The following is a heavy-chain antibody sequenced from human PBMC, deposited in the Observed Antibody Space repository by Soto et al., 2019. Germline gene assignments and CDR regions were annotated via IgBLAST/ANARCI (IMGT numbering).Heavy chain of an antibody. D-gene: IGHD2-2*01. CDR3: GRDMPPAGIAFDY. CDR1: GFTFSNFA. CDR2: IGGGGDDT. J-gene: IGHJ4*02. Sequence: GQLLESGGGLVQPGGSLRLSCAASGFTFSNFAMSWVRQAPGKGLEWVSSIGGGGDDTYYADSVKGRFIISRDNSKSTLSLRLNGLRAEDTAVYYCGRDMPPAGIAFDYWGQGTLVTVSS. V-gene: IGHV3-23*01.